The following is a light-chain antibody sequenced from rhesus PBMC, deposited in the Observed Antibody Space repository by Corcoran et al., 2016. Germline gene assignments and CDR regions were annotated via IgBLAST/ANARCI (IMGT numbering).Light chain of an antibody. V-gene: IGKV3-42*03. J-gene: IGKJ1*01. CDR2: GAS. CDR3: QQYSNWPWT. Sequence: TVVTQSPATLSLSPGERATISCRASQSVSSNLAWYQQKPGQVPRLLIYGASSRATGIPDRFSGRGSGTDFTLTISSLEPEDFAVYYCQQYSNWPWTFGQGTKVEIK. CDR1: QSVSSN.